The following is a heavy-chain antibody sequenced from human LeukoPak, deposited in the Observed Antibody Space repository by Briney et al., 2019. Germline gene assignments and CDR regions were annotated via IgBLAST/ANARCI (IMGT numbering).Heavy chain of an antibody. CDR1: GGTFSSYA. D-gene: IGHD2-2*01. CDR2: IIPILGIA. J-gene: IGHJ5*02. V-gene: IGHV1-69*04. Sequence: SVKVSCKASGGTFSSYAISWVRQAPGQGLEWMGRIIPILGIANYAQKFQGRVTITADKSTSTAYMELSSLRSEDTAVYYCARMYQHGQASWFDPWGQGTLVTVSS. CDR3: ARMYQHGQASWFDP.